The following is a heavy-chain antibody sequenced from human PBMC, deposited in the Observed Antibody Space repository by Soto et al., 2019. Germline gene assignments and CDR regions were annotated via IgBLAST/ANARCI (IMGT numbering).Heavy chain of an antibody. D-gene: IGHD3-16*01. CDR3: ASVTFGGVVLAH. Sequence: SETLSLTCTVSGGSMSNYYWSWIRQPPGKGLEWIGYIYFNGNTNYNPSLKRRVTISIDTSKKQISLNLTSVTDADTAVYYCASVTFGGVVLAHWGQGTLVTVSS. V-gene: IGHV4-59*01. CDR2: IYFNGNT. J-gene: IGHJ4*02. CDR1: GGSMSNYY.